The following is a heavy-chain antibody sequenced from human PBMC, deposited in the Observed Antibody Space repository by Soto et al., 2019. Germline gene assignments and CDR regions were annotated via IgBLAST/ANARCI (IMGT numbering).Heavy chain of an antibody. J-gene: IGHJ4*02. CDR3: ARDPLDRSRWDSPGIHWSSFDH. V-gene: IGHV3-33*01. Sequence: GGSLRLSFAASGFTFSIYGMHGVRQAPGMGLEWVAVIWYDGSNKYYADSVKGRFTISRDNSKNTLYLQMNSLRAEDTAVFFCARDPLDRSRWDSPGIHWSSFDHWGQG. CDR2: IWYDGSNK. D-gene: IGHD6-13*01. CDR1: GFTFSIYG.